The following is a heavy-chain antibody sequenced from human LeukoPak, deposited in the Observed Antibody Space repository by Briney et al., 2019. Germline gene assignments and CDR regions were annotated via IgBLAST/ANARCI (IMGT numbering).Heavy chain of an antibody. CDR1: GGPISSSSYY. CDR3: ARETVISTAYFDY. V-gene: IGHV4-39*07. CDR2: IYYSGST. D-gene: IGHD1-1*01. J-gene: IGHJ4*02. Sequence: SETLSLTCTVSGGPISSSSYYWVWMRQPPGKGLEGIGSIYYSGSTYYNPSLKSRVTISVDTSKNQFSLKLSSVTAADTAVYYCARETVISTAYFDYWGQGTLVTVSS.